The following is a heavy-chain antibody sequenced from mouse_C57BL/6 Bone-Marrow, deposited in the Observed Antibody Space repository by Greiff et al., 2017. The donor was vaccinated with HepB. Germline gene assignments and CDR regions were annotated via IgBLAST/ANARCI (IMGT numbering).Heavy chain of an antibody. Sequence: VKLMESGAELARPGASVKLSCKASGYTFTSYGISWVKQRTGQGLEWIGAIYPRSGNTYYNEKFKGKATLTADKSSITAYMELRSLTSEDSAVYFCARGGDPWGQGTLVTVSA. J-gene: IGHJ3*01. CDR1: GYTFTSYG. CDR3: ARGGDP. V-gene: IGHV1-81*01. CDR2: IYPRSGNT.